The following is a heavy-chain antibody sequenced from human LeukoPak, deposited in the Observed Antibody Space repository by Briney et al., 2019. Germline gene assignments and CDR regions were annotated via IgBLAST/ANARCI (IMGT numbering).Heavy chain of an antibody. Sequence: ASVKVSCKASVYTFTSYYMHWGRQTPGQGLEWMGIINPSGGSTSYEQKFQGRATMTRDMSTSTVYMELSSLRSEDTAVYYCARGVPTNWFDPWGQGTLVTVSS. J-gene: IGHJ5*02. CDR1: VYTFTSYY. V-gene: IGHV1-46*01. CDR3: ARGVPTNWFDP. CDR2: INPSGGST. D-gene: IGHD1-1*01.